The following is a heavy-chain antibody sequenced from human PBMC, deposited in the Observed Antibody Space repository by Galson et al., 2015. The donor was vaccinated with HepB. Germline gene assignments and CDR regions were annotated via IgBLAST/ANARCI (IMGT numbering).Heavy chain of an antibody. CDR3: ARDRITMVRGAYFDY. V-gene: IGHV3-7*03. D-gene: IGHD3-10*01. CDR2: IKQDGSEK. CDR1: GFTFSSYW. J-gene: IGHJ4*02. Sequence: SLRLSCAASGFTFSSYWMSWVRQAPGKGLEWVANIKQDGSEKYYVDSVKGRFTISRDNAKNSLYLQMNSLRAEDTAVYYYARDRITMVRGAYFDYWGQGTLVTVSS.